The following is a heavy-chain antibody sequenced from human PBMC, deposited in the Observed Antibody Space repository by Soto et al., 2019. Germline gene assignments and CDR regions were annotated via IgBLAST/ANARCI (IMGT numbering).Heavy chain of an antibody. J-gene: IGHJ4*02. CDR1: GFTFSDYW. Sequence: GGSLRLSCAASGFTFSDYWMSWVRQAPGKGPEWVANIKFDGSVKQYVDSVRGRFTISRDNSRNSLFLQMSSLRAGDTAVYYCVKDGGYCSSTTCYSPRNHYFDSWGQGTLVTVSS. CDR2: IKFDGSVK. CDR3: VKDGGYCSSTTCYSPRNHYFDS. D-gene: IGHD2-2*01. V-gene: IGHV3-7*03.